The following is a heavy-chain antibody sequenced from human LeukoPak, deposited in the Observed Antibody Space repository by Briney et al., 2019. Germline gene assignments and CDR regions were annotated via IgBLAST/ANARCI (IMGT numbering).Heavy chain of an antibody. V-gene: IGHV3-53*01. D-gene: IGHD4-17*01. CDR3: ARVTSGYGDYHYFDY. J-gene: IGHJ4*02. CDR1: GFTVSSNY. CDR2: IYSGGST. Sequence: GSLRLSCAASGFTVSSNYMSWVRQAPGKGLEWVSVIYSGGSTYYADSVKGRFTISRDNSKNTMYLQMNSLRAEDTAVYCCARVTSGYGDYHYFDYWGQGTLVTVSS.